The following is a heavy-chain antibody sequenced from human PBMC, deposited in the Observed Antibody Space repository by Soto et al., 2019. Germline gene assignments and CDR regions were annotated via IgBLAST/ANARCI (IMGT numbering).Heavy chain of an antibody. CDR2: INPNGGST. V-gene: IGHV1-46*01. CDR1: GYTFIHYY. J-gene: IGHJ4*02. Sequence: QVQLVQSGAEVKKPGASVKISCKASGYTFIHYYIHWVRQAPGQGLEWMAIINPNGGSTNYAQKFQGRVTVTSDTSTTTVSMELNSLESDDTAVYFCARSHLQGDFWGQGTLVTVSS. D-gene: IGHD2-21*01. CDR3: ARSHLQGDF.